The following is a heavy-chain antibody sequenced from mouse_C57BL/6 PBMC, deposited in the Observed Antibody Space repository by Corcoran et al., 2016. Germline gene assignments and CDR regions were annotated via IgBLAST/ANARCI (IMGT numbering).Heavy chain of an antibody. V-gene: IGHV1-18*01. CDR3: ARRGWYFDV. CDR2: INPNNGGT. J-gene: IGHJ1*03. Sequence: EVQLQQSGPELVKPGASVTIPCKASGYTFTDYNMDWVKQSHGKSLEWIGDINPNNGGTIYNQKFKGKATLTVDKSSSTAYMELRSLTSEDTAVYYCARRGWYFDVWGTGTTVTVSS. CDR1: GYTFTDYN.